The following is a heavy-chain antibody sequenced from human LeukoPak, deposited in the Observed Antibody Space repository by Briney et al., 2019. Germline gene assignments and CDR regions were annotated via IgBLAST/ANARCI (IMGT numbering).Heavy chain of an antibody. CDR2: ISYDGSNK. D-gene: IGHD3-10*01. CDR1: GFTFSSYP. J-gene: IGHJ4*02. V-gene: IGHV3-30*04. CDR3: ARAGSHWHYVY. Sequence: GRSLRLSCAASGFTFSSYPMHWVRQAPGKGLEWVAVISYDGSNKYYADSVKGRFTISRDNSKNTLYLQMNSLRAEDTAVYYCARAGSHWHYVYWGQGTVVTVSS.